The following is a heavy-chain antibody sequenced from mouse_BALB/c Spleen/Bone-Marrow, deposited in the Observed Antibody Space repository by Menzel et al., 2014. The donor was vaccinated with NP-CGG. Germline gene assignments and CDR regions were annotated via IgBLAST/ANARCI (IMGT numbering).Heavy chain of an antibody. CDR1: GFAFSSYD. CDR3: ARQILRGFAY. CDR2: ISSGGGST. J-gene: IGHJ3*01. D-gene: IGHD1-1*01. V-gene: IGHV5-12-1*01. Sequence: EVHLVGSGGGLVKPGGSLKLSCAASGFAFSSYDMSWVRQTPEKRLEWVAYISSGGGSTYYSDTVKGRFTISRDNAKNTLYLQMSSLKSEDTAMYYCARQILRGFAYWGQGTLVTVSA.